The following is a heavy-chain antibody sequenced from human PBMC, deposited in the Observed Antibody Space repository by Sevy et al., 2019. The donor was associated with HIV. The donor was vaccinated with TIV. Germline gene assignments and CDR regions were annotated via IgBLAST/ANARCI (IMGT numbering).Heavy chain of an antibody. CDR2: FHFSGGT. CDR3: ANKRGYSHGPFDY. CDR1: GGSISSSDSY. D-gene: IGHD5-12*01. V-gene: IGHV4-30-4*01. J-gene: IGHJ4*02. Sequence: SETLSLTCTVSGGSISSSDSYWSWIRQPPGKGLEWIGYFHFSGGTYYNPFLKSRVAMSVDTSERQFSLRLSFMTAADTAVYYCANKRGYSHGPFDYWGQGALVTVSS.